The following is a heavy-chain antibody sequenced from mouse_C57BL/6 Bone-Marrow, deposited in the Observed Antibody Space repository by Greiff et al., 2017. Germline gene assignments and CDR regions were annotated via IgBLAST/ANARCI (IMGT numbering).Heavy chain of an antibody. CDR3: AREDYYGSSPYFDY. J-gene: IGHJ2*01. D-gene: IGHD1-1*01. CDR2: IYPRSGNT. Sequence: VQLQQSGAELARPGASVKLSCKASGYTFTSYGISWVKQRTGQGLEWIGEIYPRSGNTYYNEKFKGKATLTADKSSSTAYMELRSLTSEDSAVYFCAREDYYGSSPYFDYWGQGTTLTVSS. CDR1: GYTFTSYG. V-gene: IGHV1-81*01.